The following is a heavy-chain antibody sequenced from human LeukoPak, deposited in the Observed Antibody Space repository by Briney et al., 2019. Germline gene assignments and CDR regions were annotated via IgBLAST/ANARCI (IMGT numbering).Heavy chain of an antibody. V-gene: IGHV1-69*13. CDR1: GGSFSSYV. Sequence: GASVKVSCKASGGSFSSYVISWVLQAPGQGLEWMGGIIPMFGTANYAQKFQGGVTVTADESTSRAYMELSSLRSEDTAVYYCAREPLDSGGNAFDYWGQGTLVTVSS. CDR2: IIPMFGTA. J-gene: IGHJ4*02. D-gene: IGHD4-23*01. CDR3: AREPLDSGGNAFDY.